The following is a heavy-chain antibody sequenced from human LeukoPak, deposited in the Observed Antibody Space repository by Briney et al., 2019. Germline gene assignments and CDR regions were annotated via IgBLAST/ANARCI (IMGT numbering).Heavy chain of an antibody. D-gene: IGHD2-15*01. J-gene: IGHJ5*02. V-gene: IGHV3-7*03. Sequence: PGGSLRLSCAASGFTFSSYWMNWARQAPGKELEWVAIIEKNGSGKNYVDSVKGRFIISRDNAKNSLFLQMDSLKVEDTAIYYCTTDRWYSADHWGQGTLVTVSS. CDR2: IEKNGSGK. CDR3: TTDRWYSADH. CDR1: GFTFSSYW.